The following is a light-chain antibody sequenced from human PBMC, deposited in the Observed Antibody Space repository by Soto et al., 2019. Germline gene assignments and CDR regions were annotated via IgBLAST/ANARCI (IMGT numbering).Light chain of an antibody. CDR2: GAS. CDR3: QQYRSSPYT. J-gene: IGKJ2*01. CDR1: QSVSSSY. Sequence: IVLTQSPGTLSLSPGERATLSCRARQSVSSSYLAWYQQKPGQAPRLLIYGASSRATGIPDRFSGSGSGTDFTLTISRLEPEDFAVYYCQQYRSSPYTFGQGTKLEIK. V-gene: IGKV3-20*01.